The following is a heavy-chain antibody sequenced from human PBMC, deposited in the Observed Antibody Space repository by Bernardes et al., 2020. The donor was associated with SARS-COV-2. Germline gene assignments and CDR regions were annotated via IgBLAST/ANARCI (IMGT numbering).Heavy chain of an antibody. CDR3: ARDPLFNELYSGFDV. J-gene: IGHJ6*02. Sequence: ASVQVSCRASGYTFTGYYIHWVRQAPGQGLEWMGVINAKTGNSEYSQKFQGRVTMRRDTSTSTVDMELRSLKSEDTATYYCARDPLFNELYSGFDVWGQGTSVTVSS. CDR2: INAKTGNS. CDR1: GYTFTGYY. D-gene: IGHD1-7*01. V-gene: IGHV1-46*01.